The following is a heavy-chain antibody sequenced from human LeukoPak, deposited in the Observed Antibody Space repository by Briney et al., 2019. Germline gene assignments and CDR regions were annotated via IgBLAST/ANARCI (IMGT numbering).Heavy chain of an antibody. CDR3: AKSSGYYSYYYMDV. CDR1: GFSFSGYG. CDR2: IRYDGSNK. J-gene: IGHJ6*03. D-gene: IGHD1-26*01. Sequence: GGSLRLSCAASGFSFSGYGMHWVRQAPGKGLEWVAFIRYDGSNKYYADSVKGRFTISRDNSKNTLYLQMNSLRAEDTAVYYCAKSSGYYSYYYMDVWGKGTTVTVSS. V-gene: IGHV3-30*02.